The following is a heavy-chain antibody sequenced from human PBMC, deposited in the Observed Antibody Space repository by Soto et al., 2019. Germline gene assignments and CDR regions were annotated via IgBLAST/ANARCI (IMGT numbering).Heavy chain of an antibody. Sequence: ALLKLSCKXPGYSFTSYGTSWVRQAPGQGPEWMGWISGHNGNTNHPQSLQGRVTMTTDKSRNTAYMELRSLRSDDTAVYYYARHRFNYYDDTVYYYFDYWGQGTLVTVSS. V-gene: IGHV1-18*04. CDR2: ISGHNGNT. CDR1: GYSFTSYG. J-gene: IGHJ4*02. CDR3: ARHRFNYYDDTVYYYFDY. D-gene: IGHD3-22*01.